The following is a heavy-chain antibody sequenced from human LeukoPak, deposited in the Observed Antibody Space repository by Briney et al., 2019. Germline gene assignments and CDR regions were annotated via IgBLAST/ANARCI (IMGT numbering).Heavy chain of an antibody. D-gene: IGHD1-26*01. CDR1: GYTFTSYY. CDR3: ARDPSGSYSRFDP. J-gene: IGHJ5*02. CDR2: INPSGGTT. Sequence: ASVKVSCKASGYTFTSYYIHWVRQAPGQGLEWMGIINPSGGTTTYAQKFQGRVTMTRDTSTSTVYMELSSLRSEDTAVYYCARDPSGSYSRFDPWGQGTLVTVSS. V-gene: IGHV1-46*01.